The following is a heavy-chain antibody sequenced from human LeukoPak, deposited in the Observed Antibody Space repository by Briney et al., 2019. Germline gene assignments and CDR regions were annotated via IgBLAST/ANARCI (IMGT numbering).Heavy chain of an antibody. CDR2: INHSGST. D-gene: IGHD1-1*01. Sequence: SETLSLTCAVYGGSFSGYYWSWIRQPPGKGLEWIGEINHSGSTNYNPSLKSRVTISVDTSKNHFSLKLSSVTAADTAVYYCARGRVHLDYWGQGTLVTVSS. CDR3: ARGRVHLDY. J-gene: IGHJ4*02. V-gene: IGHV4-34*01. CDR1: GGSFSGYY.